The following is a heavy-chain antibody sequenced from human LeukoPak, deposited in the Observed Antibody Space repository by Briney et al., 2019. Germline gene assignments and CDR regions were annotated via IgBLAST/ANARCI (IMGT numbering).Heavy chain of an antibody. V-gene: IGHV4-34*01. D-gene: IGHD3-22*01. CDR2: MNHSGST. Sequence: SETLSLTCAVYGGSFSGYSWSWIRQPPGKGLEWIGEMNHSGSTKYNPSLKSRVTIPVDSSKNQFSLRLSSVTAADTAVYYCAKGERVITPYYYYYYMDVWGKGTTVTVSS. CDR1: GGSFSGYS. J-gene: IGHJ6*03. CDR3: AKGERVITPYYYYYYMDV.